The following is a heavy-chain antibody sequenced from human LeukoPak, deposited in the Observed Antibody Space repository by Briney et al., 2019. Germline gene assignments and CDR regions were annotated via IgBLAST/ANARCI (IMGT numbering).Heavy chain of an antibody. D-gene: IGHD1-26*01. CDR3: AIQWGSGGYDY. J-gene: IGHJ4*02. Sequence: GESLKISCKGSGYTFTSYWIAWGRQMPGKGLGWVGIVYPGDSDTRYSPSFQGQVTISADKSISTAYLQWSSLKASATAMYYCAIQWGSGGYDYWGQGTLVTVSS. V-gene: IGHV5-51*01. CDR1: GYTFTSYW. CDR2: VYPGDSDT.